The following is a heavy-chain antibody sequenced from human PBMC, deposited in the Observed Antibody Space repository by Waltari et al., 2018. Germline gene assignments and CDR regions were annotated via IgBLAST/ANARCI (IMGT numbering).Heavy chain of an antibody. CDR3: AKDAFGNTYLDH. D-gene: IGHD3-10*01. CDR1: GFRLSHFG. V-gene: IGHV3-30*02. J-gene: IGHJ5*02. Sequence: QVQLVESGGGVVQPGLSLRLSCAASGFRLSHFGRHWVRQAPGKGLEWVALASFDGSMTYYVDSVRGRFTISRDNSKNTLYLDINTLRVDDTAIYYCAKDAFGNTYLDHWGQGTLVTVSS. CDR2: ASFDGSMT.